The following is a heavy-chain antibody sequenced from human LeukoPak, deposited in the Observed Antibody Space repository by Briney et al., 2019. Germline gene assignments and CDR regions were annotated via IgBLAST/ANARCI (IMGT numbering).Heavy chain of an antibody. J-gene: IGHJ6*04. CDR2: IYSGGYT. Sequence: GGSLRLSCAASGFTVSSSYMSWVRQAPGKGLEWVSVIYSGGYTYYADSVKGRFTISRDNAKNSLYLQMSSLRAEDTAVYYCAELGITMIGGVWGKGTTVTISS. CDR3: AELGITMIGGV. D-gene: IGHD3-10*02. V-gene: IGHV3-53*01. CDR1: GFTVSSSY.